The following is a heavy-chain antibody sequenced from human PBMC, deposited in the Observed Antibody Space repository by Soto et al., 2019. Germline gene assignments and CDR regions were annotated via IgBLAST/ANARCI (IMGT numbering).Heavy chain of an antibody. CDR2: INHSGST. CDR3: ARRGGSYARDY. V-gene: IGHV4-34*01. J-gene: IGHJ4*02. D-gene: IGHD1-26*01. CDR1: GGSFSGYY. Sequence: SETLSLTCAVYGGSFSGYYWSWIRQPPGKGLEWIGEINHSGSTNYNPSLKSRVTISVDTSKNQFSLKLSSVTAADTAVYYCARRGGSYARDYWGQGTLVTVS.